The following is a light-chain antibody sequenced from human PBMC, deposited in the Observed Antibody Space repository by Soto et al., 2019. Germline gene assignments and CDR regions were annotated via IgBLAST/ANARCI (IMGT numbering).Light chain of an antibody. Sequence: DIQMTQSPSSLSASAGDRVTITCQASQDISKYLNWYQQQTGKAPKLLIYDASNLETGVPSRFSGTGSGAYYTFTISSLHPEDFATYHCQQYDSFPFTFGPGTKVEIK. V-gene: IGKV1-33*01. CDR3: QQYDSFPFT. CDR2: DAS. CDR1: QDISKY. J-gene: IGKJ3*01.